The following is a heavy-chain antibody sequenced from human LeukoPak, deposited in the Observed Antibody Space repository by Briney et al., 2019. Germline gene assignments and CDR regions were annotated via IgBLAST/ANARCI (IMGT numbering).Heavy chain of an antibody. CDR1: GYTFTGYY. CDR2: INPNSGGT. V-gene: IGHV1-2*02. J-gene: IGHJ4*02. CDR3: ARGRIAARQYIDY. Sequence: GASVKVSCKASGYTFTGYYMHWVRQAPGQGLEWMGWINPNSGGTNYAQKFQGRVTMTRDTSISTACMELSRLRSDDTAVYYCARGRIAARQYIDYWGQGTLVTVSS. D-gene: IGHD6-6*01.